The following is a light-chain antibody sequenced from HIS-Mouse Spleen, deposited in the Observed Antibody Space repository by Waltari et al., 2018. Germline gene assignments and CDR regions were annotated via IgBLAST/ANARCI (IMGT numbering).Light chain of an antibody. CDR2: AAS. CDR1: QGISSY. CDR3: QQYYSYPVT. V-gene: IGKV1-8*01. J-gene: IGKJ1*01. Sequence: AIRMTQSPSSFSASTGDRVTITCRASQGISSYLAWYQPKPGKAPKHLIYAASTLHSGVPSRFSRSGSGTDFTRTIRCLQSEDFATYYCQQYYSYPVTFGQGTKVEIK.